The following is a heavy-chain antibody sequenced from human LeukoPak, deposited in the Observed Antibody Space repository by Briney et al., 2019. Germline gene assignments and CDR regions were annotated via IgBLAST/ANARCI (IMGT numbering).Heavy chain of an antibody. J-gene: IGHJ4*02. V-gene: IGHV4-59*08. CDR2: IYNSGSN. CDR3: ATRGY. D-gene: IGHD3-10*01. Sequence: SETLSLTCTVSGGSISSDYWQWIRQPPGKGLEWIGNIYNSGSNNYNPSLKSRVTISIDTSKNQFSLKLTSVTAADTAVYYCATRGYWGQGTLVTVSS. CDR1: GGSISSDY.